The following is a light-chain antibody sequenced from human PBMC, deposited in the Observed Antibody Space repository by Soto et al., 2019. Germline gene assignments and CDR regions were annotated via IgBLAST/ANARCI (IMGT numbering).Light chain of an antibody. V-gene: IGLV2-14*01. CDR3: SSHRSDITVV. Sequence: QSALTQPASVCGSPGQSITISCTGTSSDVGGYDYVSWYQHHPGKAPKLLIFEVSNRPSGVSNRFSGSKSGNTASLTISGLQAEDEADYYCSSHRSDITVVFGGGTKLTVL. CDR2: EVS. CDR1: SSDVGGYDY. J-gene: IGLJ2*01.